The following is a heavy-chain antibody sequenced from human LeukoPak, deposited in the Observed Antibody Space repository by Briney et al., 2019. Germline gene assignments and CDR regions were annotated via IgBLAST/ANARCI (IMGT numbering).Heavy chain of an antibody. D-gene: IGHD3-3*01. Sequence: ASVKVSCKASGYTFTGYYMHWVRQAPGQGLEWMGWINPNSGGTNYAQKFQGWVTMTRDTSISTAYMELSRLRSDDTAMYYCASFGTEDSGWFDPWGQGTLVTVSS. CDR1: GYTFTGYY. CDR3: ASFGTEDSGWFDP. V-gene: IGHV1-2*04. J-gene: IGHJ5*02. CDR2: INPNSGGT.